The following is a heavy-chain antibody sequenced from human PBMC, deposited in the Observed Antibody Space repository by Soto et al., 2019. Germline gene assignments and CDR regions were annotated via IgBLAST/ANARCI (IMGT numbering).Heavy chain of an antibody. J-gene: IGHJ5*02. CDR1: GFSFSSYP. CDR3: AKDHLTSGGTFWFDP. D-gene: IGHD6-13*01. V-gene: IGHV3-23*01. CDR2: MSGVGIST. Sequence: EVQLLESGGDLIQPGGSLRLSCAASGFSFSSYPMSWVCQAPGKGLEWVAAMSGVGISTHYADSVRGRFTISRDNSKNTLYLQMSSLRAEDTALYYCAKDHLTSGGTFWFDPRGQGTLVTVSS.